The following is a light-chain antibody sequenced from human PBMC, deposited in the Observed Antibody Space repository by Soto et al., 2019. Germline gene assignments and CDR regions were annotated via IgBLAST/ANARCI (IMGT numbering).Light chain of an antibody. J-gene: IGKJ2*01. CDR2: DAS. CDR1: QSIRSY. CDR3: QQRNNWPPMYT. Sequence: EIVLTQSPATLSLSPGDRATLSCRASQSIRSYLAWYQQKPGQAPRLLIYDASNRATGIPARFSGSGSGTAFTLTISSLEPEDFAVYYCQQRNNWPPMYTFGQGTKLEIK. V-gene: IGKV3-11*01.